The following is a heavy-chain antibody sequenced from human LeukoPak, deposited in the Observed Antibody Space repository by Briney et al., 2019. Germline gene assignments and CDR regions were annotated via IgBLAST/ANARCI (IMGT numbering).Heavy chain of an antibody. D-gene: IGHD3-3*01. CDR3: ARVGNYDFPFDY. CDR1: GGTFSSYA. Sequence: SVKVSCKASGGTFSSYAISWVRQAPGQGREWMGGIIPIFGTANYAQKFQGRVTITADESTSTAYMELSSLRSEDTAVYYCARVGNYDFPFDYWGQGTLVTVSS. V-gene: IGHV1-69*13. J-gene: IGHJ4*02. CDR2: IIPIFGTA.